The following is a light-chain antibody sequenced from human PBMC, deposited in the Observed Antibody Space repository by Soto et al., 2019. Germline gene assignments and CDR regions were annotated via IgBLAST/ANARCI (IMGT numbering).Light chain of an antibody. CDR3: QQRSSWPQT. J-gene: IGKJ4*01. CDR2: YAS. Sequence: EIVLTQSPATLSLSPGERATLSCRASQSVSNDLVWYHQKPGQALRLVIYYASTRASGIPARFSGSGSGTDFTLTISSLEPEDFAVYYCQQRSSWPQTFGGGPKVEFK. V-gene: IGKV3-11*01. CDR1: QSVSND.